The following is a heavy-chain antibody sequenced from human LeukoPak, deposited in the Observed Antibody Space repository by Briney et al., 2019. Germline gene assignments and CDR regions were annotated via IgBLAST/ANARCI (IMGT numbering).Heavy chain of an antibody. CDR1: GGSFSGYY. D-gene: IGHD6-19*01. J-gene: IGHJ5*02. V-gene: IGHV4-34*01. CDR2: INHSGST. CDR3: ARITNLAVAGS. Sequence: SETLSLTCAVYGGSFSGYYWSWIRQPPGKGLEWIGEINHSGSTNYNPSLKSRVTISVDTSKNHFSLKLSSVTAADTAVYYCARITNLAVAGSWGQGTLVTVSS.